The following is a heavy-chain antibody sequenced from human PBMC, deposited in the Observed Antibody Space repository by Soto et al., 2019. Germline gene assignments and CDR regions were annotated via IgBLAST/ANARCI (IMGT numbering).Heavy chain of an antibody. J-gene: IGHJ6*02. Sequence: SDTLSLTCTVSGGSISSYYWSWIRQPAGKGLEWIGRIYTSGSTNYNPSLKSRVTMSVDTSKNQFSLKLSSVTAADTAVYYCARAGVPAAISSVGYYYYYGMDVWGQGTTVTV. D-gene: IGHD2-2*01. CDR3: ARAGVPAAISSVGYYYYYGMDV. CDR2: IYTSGST. V-gene: IGHV4-4*07. CDR1: GGSISSYY.